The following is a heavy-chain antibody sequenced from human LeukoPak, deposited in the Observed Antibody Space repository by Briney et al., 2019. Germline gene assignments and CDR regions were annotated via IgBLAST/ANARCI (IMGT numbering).Heavy chain of an antibody. CDR2: IFDSGDT. CDR3: ARGPIAAAGRSWDY. D-gene: IGHD6-13*01. Sequence: SETLCLTCAVSGGSISSGGYSWSWIRQPPGKGLEWIGYIFDSGDTHYNPSLNSRVTISIDRSQNQLSLKLSSVTAADTAVYYCARGPIAAAGRSWDYWGQGVLVTVSS. V-gene: IGHV4-30-2*01. J-gene: IGHJ4*02. CDR1: GGSISSGGYS.